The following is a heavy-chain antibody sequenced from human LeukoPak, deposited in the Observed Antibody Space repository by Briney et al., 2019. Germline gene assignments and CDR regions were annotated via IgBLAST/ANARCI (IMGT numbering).Heavy chain of an antibody. CDR1: GGSISSYY. Sequence: SETLSLTCTVSGGSISSYYWSWIRQPPGKGLEWIGYIHYSGSTNYNPSLKSRVSISVDTSKNQFSLKLSSVTAADTAVYYCARTTEGYCRGRSCYSYYYYMDVWGKGTTVTVSS. CDR3: ARTTEGYCRGRSCYSYYYYMDV. D-gene: IGHD2-15*01. CDR2: IHYSGST. V-gene: IGHV4-59*01. J-gene: IGHJ6*03.